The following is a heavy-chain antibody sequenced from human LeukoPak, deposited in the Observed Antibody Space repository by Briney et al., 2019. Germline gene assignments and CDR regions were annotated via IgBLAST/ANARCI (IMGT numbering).Heavy chain of an antibody. CDR3: ANPQLEFAYGMDV. D-gene: IGHD1-1*01. J-gene: IGHJ6*02. V-gene: IGHV3-23*01. CDR1: GFTFSSYA. Sequence: GRSLRLSCAASGFTFSSYAMSWVRQAPGKGLEWVSAISGSGGSTYYADSVKGRFTISRDNSKNTLYLQMNSLRAEDTAVYYCANPQLEFAYGMDVWGQGTTVTVSS. CDR2: ISGSGGST.